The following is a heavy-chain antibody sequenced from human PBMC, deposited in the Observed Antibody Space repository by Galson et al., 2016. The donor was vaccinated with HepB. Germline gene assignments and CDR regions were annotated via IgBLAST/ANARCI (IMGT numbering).Heavy chain of an antibody. CDR1: GYTFSSYG. Sequence: SVKVSCKASGYTFSSYGISWVRQAPGQGLEWMGWISVYNGNTNYAQKRQGRGTMTTDTSTSTGYMELRSLRPDDTAVYYCAREGARISMLRGMDVGGQGRTVIVSS. CDR2: ISVYNGNT. J-gene: IGHJ6*02. V-gene: IGHV1-18*01. D-gene: IGHD2/OR15-2a*01. CDR3: AREGARISMLRGMDV.